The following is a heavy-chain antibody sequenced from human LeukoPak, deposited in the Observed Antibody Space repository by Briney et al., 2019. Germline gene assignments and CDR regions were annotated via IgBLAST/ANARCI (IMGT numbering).Heavy chain of an antibody. V-gene: IGHV1-2*02. J-gene: IGHJ4*02. CDR3: ARPDYYDSSGYEGDGDY. CDR2: INPNSGGT. D-gene: IGHD3-22*01. CDR1: GYTFTGYY. Sequence: ASVKVSCKASGYTFTGYYIHWVRQAPGQGLEWMGWINPNSGGTNYAQKFQGRVTMTRDTSISTAYMELSRLRSDDTAVYYCARPDYYDSSGYEGDGDYWGQGTLVTVSS.